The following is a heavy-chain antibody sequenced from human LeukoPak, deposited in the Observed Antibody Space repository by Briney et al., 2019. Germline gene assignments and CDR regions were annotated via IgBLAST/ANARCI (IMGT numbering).Heavy chain of an antibody. CDR1: GFDLTTYA. J-gene: IGHJ5*02. CDR2: IRIGGGGT. V-gene: IGHV3-23*01. CDR3: ARCMVLSQGWCNWFDP. D-gene: IGHD6-13*01. Sequence: GGSLRLSCAASGFDLTTYAVTWVRQAPAKGLEWVSSIRIGGGGTYYADSVKGRFTISRDNSENTLHLQMNNLRVEDTARYFCARCMVLSQGWCNWFDPWGQGTQVTVSS.